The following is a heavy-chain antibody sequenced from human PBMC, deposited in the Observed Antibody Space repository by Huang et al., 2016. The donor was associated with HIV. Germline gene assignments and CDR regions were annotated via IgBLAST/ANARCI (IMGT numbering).Heavy chain of an antibody. V-gene: IGHV3-30*02. D-gene: IGHD2-21*02. Sequence: QEQLVESGGGVVQPGGSLRLSCSTSGFRFSHYGMHWVRQAPGKGLEWVAFIRFDCGNKHYADSAKGRFTISRDNSKKMLFLEMNSLRGDDTAFYYCATDLGGYSFDYWGQGALVSVSS. CDR3: ATDLGGYSFDY. CDR2: IRFDCGNK. CDR1: GFRFSHYG. J-gene: IGHJ4*02.